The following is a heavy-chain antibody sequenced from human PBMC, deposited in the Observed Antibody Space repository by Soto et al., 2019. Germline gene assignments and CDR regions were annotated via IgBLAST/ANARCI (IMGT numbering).Heavy chain of an antibody. CDR2: IYPGDSDI. D-gene: IGHD6-19*01. Sequence: GKGLEWMGIIYPGDSDIKYSPSFQGQVTISADKSISTAYLQWSSLKASDTAMYYCARRYRSGWYYFDYWGKGTLVTVSS. V-gene: IGHV5-51*01. CDR3: ARRYRSGWYYFDY. J-gene: IGHJ4*02.